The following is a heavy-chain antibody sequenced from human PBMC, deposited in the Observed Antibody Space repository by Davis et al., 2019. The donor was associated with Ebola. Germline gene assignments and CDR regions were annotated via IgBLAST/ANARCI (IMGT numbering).Heavy chain of an antibody. Sequence: SVKVSCKASGYTFTSYDINWVRQAPGQGLEWMGGIIPIFGTANYAQKFQSRVTITADESTSTAYMELSSLRSEDTAVYYCARDGRELQSRSIDYWGQGTLVTVSS. CDR3: ARDGRELQSRSIDY. D-gene: IGHD1-26*01. J-gene: IGHJ4*02. CDR2: IIPIFGTA. CDR1: GYTFTSYD. V-gene: IGHV1-69*13.